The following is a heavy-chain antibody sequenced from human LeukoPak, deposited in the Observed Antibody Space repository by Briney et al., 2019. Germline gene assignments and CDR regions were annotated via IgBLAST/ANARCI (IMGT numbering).Heavy chain of an antibody. V-gene: IGHV3-23*01. J-gene: IGHJ4*02. Sequence: PGGSLRLSCVASGFTFSSQAMSWVRQAPGKGLEWVSNINGGGNNAYHADSVKGRFTISRDNSKNTLSLQMNSLRAEDTGVYFYAKVKPAAGRGNYYDYWGQGTLVIVSS. CDR1: GFTFSSQA. CDR3: AKVKPAAGRGNYYDY. CDR2: INGGGNNA. D-gene: IGHD6-13*01.